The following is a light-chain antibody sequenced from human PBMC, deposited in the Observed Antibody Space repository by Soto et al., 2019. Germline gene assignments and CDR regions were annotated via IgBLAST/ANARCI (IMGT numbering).Light chain of an antibody. CDR2: DNN. J-gene: IGLJ7*01. V-gene: IGLV1-51*01. Sequence: QSVLTQPPSVSVAPGQKVTISCSGSSSNIGNNYVSWYQQFPGTAPKLLIYDNNKRPSGIPDRFSGSKSGTSATLVITGLQTGDEADYYCGAWDSSLRVVVFGGGTQLTVL. CDR3: GAWDSSLRVVV. CDR1: SSNIGNNY.